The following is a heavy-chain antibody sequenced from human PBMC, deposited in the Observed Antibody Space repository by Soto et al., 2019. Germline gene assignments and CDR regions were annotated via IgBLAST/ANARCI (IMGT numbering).Heavy chain of an antibody. CDR2: FDPEDGET. J-gene: IGHJ3*02. CDR1: GYTLTELS. Sequence: ASVKVSCKVSGYTLTELSMHWVRQAPGKGLEWMGGFDPEDGETIYAQKLQGRDTMTEDTSTDTAYMELSSLRSEDTAVYYCATSVVAATLGAFDICGKGRMVTVSS. CDR3: ATSVVAATLGAFDI. D-gene: IGHD2-15*01. V-gene: IGHV1-24*01.